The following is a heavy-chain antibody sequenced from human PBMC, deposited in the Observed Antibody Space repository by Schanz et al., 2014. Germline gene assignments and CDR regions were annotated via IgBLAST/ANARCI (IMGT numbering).Heavy chain of an antibody. Sequence: QVQLVQSGAEVKKPGASVKVSCKASGYTFTSYGISWVRQAPGQGLEWMGWISPYKGNTNYAQKLQGRVTITADKSTFTAYMDVSSLRSEDTAVYYCASSGAGYSSSWDFDYWGQGSLVTVSS. CDR3: ASSGAGYSSSWDFDY. D-gene: IGHD6-13*01. CDR1: GYTFTSYG. J-gene: IGHJ4*02. CDR2: ISPYKGNT. V-gene: IGHV1-18*01.